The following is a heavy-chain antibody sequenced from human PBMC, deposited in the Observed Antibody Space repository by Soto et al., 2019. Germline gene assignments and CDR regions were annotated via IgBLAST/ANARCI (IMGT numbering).Heavy chain of an antibody. V-gene: IGHV3-74*03. CDR1: GFTFSGHW. Sequence: EVQLVESGGDLVQPGGSLSLSCAASGFTFSGHWMHWVRQVAGKGLEWVSRINTDGGSSAYADSVKGRFTISRDNAKNTLFLQMNGLRAEDTAVYYCAREAGYCSRTSCYRRAFDTWGQGTTVTVS. CDR2: INTDGGSS. J-gene: IGHJ3*02. CDR3: AREAGYCSRTSCYRRAFDT. D-gene: IGHD2-2*01.